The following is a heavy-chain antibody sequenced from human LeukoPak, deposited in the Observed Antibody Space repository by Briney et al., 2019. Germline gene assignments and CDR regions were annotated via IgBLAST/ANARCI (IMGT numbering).Heavy chain of an antibody. Sequence: SETLSLTCAVYGGSFSGYYWSWIRQPPGKGLEWIGEINHSGSPNYNPSLKSRVTISVDTSKNQFSLNLSSVTAADTAVYYCARDAPTAYCSGGSCYFDYWGQGTLVTVSS. CDR2: INHSGSP. CDR1: GGSFSGYY. V-gene: IGHV4-34*01. CDR3: ARDAPTAYCSGGSCYFDY. J-gene: IGHJ4*02. D-gene: IGHD2-15*01.